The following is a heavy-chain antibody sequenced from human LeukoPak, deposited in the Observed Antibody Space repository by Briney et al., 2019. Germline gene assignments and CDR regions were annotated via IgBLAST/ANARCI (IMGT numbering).Heavy chain of an antibody. V-gene: IGHV3-23*01. CDR1: GFTFSTYA. D-gene: IGHD3-16*01. CDR2: ISGGGGYT. Sequence: GSLRLSCAASGFTFSTYAMSWVRQAPGKGLQWISSISGGGGYTYYADSVKGRFTISRDNSKNKLYLQMSSLRAEDTAVYYCAKLPASGGDYVYFDSWGQGTLVTVSS. J-gene: IGHJ4*02. CDR3: AKLPASGGDYVYFDS.